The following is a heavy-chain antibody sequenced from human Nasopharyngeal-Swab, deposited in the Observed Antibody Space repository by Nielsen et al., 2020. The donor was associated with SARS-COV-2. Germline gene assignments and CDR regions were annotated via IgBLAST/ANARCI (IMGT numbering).Heavy chain of an antibody. CDR3: TTDFYFDY. V-gene: IGHV3-73*01. Sequence: GGSLRLSCAASGFTFSSYGMHWVRQAPGKGLEWLGRIGDKDHNYATTYGASVKGRFTISRDDSKNTAFLQMDSLKTEDTAPYYCTTDFYFDYWGQGTLVTVSS. CDR2: IGDKDHNYAT. CDR1: GFTFSSYG. J-gene: IGHJ4*02.